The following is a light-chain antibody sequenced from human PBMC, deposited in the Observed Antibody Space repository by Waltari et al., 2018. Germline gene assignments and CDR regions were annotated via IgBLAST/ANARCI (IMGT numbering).Light chain of an antibody. CDR3: QQYNNWPRLT. J-gene: IGKJ4*01. V-gene: IGKV3-15*01. Sequence: EIVMTQSPATLYVSPGDRDTLPCRASQSVSSNLAWYQQKPGQAPRLLIYGASTRATGIPARFSGSGSGTEFTLTISSLQSEDFAVYYCQQYNNWPRLTFGGGTKVEIK. CDR2: GAS. CDR1: QSVSSN.